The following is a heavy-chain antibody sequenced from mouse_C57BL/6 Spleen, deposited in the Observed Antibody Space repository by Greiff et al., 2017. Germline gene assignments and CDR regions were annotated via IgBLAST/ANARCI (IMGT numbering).Heavy chain of an antibody. Sequence: EVKLVEPGGGLVKPGGSLKLSCAASGFTFSDYGMHWVRQAPEKGLEWVAYISSGISTIDYADTVKGRFTISRDNAKNTLFLQMTSLRSEDTAMYYCARPLITTVVANYAMDYWGQGTSVTVSS. CDR3: ARPLITTVVANYAMDY. D-gene: IGHD1-1*01. CDR1: GFTFSDYG. CDR2: ISSGISTI. J-gene: IGHJ4*01. V-gene: IGHV5-17*01.